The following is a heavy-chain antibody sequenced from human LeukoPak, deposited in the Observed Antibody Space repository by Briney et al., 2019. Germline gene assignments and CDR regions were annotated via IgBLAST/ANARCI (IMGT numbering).Heavy chain of an antibody. CDR1: GFTFSSYA. V-gene: IGHV3-23*01. CDR2: ISGSGGST. Sequence: GGSLRLSCAAYGFTFSSYAMSWVRQAPGKGLEWVSAISGSGGSTYYADSVKGRFTVSRDNSKKALNLQMNSLRTEDTAVYYCAKGGRVVVSMGDAFDIWGQGTTVTVSS. J-gene: IGHJ3*02. CDR3: AKGGRVVVSMGDAFDI. D-gene: IGHD2-15*01.